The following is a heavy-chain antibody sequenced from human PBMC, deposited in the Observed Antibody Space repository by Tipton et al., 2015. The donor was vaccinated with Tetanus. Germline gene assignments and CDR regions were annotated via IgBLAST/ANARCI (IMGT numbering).Heavy chain of an antibody. V-gene: IGHV1-58*01. Sequence: QLVQSGAEVKKPGTSVKVSCKASGFTFTSSAVQWVRQARGQRLEWIGWIVVGSGNTNYAQKFQERVTITRDMSTSTAYMELSSLRSEDTAVYYCAASSGLNYYYGMDVWGQGTTVTVSS. CDR2: IVVGSGNT. D-gene: IGHD3-22*01. J-gene: IGHJ6*02. CDR3: AASSGLNYYYGMDV. CDR1: GFTFTSSA.